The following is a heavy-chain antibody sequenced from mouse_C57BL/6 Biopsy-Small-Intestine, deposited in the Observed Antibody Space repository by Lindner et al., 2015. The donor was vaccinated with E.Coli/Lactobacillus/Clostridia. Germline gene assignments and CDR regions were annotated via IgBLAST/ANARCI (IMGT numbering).Heavy chain of an antibody. CDR3: ARHEGRYYSNYGYFDV. Sequence: VQLQESGAELVKPGASVKLSCKASGYTFTEYTIHWVKQRSGQGLKWIGWFYPGSGSIKYNEKFKDKATLTADKSSSTVYMELSRLTSEDSAVYFCARHEGRYYSNYGYFDVWGTGTTVTVSS. J-gene: IGHJ1*03. CDR2: FYPGSGSI. V-gene: IGHV1-62-2*01. D-gene: IGHD2-5*01. CDR1: GYTFTEYT.